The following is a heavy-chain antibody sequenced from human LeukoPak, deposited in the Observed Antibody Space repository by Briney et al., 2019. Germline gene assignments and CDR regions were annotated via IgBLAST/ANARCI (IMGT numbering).Heavy chain of an antibody. CDR2: ISGYNGNT. Sequence: ASVKVSCKASGYTFNSYGISWVRQAPGQGLEWMGWISGYNGNTNYAQKLQGRVTLTTDTSTSTAYMELRSLRSDDTAVYYCARAHTSANWFDPWGQGTLVTVSS. D-gene: IGHD3-10*01. CDR1: GYTFNSYG. CDR3: ARAHTSANWFDP. V-gene: IGHV1-18*01. J-gene: IGHJ5*02.